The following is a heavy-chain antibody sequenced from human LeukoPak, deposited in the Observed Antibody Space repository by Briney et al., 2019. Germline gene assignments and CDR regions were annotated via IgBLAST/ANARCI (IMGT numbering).Heavy chain of an antibody. CDR2: ISAYNGNT. CDR3: ARDPSNSSGRYIFFDF. Sequence: ASVKVSCKASGYTFSNYAITWVRQAPGQGLEWMGWISAYNGNTNYAPKLQGRVTMTTDTSTSTAYMELRSLRSDDTAVYYCARDPSNSSGRYIFFDFWGQGTLVAVSS. V-gene: IGHV1-18*01. CDR1: GYTFSNYA. D-gene: IGHD6-19*01. J-gene: IGHJ4*02.